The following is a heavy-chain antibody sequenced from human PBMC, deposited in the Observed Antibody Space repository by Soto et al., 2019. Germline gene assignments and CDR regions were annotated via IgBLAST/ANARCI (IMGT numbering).Heavy chain of an antibody. D-gene: IGHD3-3*01. Sequence: VQLLESGGDFVQPGESLRLSCAASGFTFSSYPMAWVRQPPGKGLEWVSAITGSGDNAWYADSVKGRFTISRDNSQNTLYLQMYSLRAEDTAIYYCAKEGNPVFGVAFFWGQGTLVTVSS. CDR1: GFTFSSYP. CDR2: ITGSGDNA. J-gene: IGHJ4*02. CDR3: AKEGNPVFGVAFF. V-gene: IGHV3-23*01.